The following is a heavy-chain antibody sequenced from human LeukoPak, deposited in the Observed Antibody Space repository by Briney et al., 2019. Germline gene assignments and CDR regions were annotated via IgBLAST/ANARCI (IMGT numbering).Heavy chain of an antibody. D-gene: IGHD5-18*01. J-gene: IGHJ4*02. CDR1: GLTFSSFA. V-gene: IGHV3-23*01. CDR3: ASDVDTAMVTDY. Sequence: GGSRRLSGAASGLTFSSFAMSWVRQAQGKGLEWVSAISGSGGSTYYADSVKGRFTISRDNSKNTLYLQMNSLRAEDTAVYYCASDVDTAMVTDYWGQGTLVTVSS. CDR2: ISGSGGST.